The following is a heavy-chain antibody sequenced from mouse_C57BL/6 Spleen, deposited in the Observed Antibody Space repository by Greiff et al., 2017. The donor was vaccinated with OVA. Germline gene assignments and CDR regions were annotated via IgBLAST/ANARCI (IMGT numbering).Heavy chain of an antibody. CDR2: ISYDGSN. CDR3: ASSYYGSSYDY. D-gene: IGHD1-1*01. Sequence: EVQLQESGPGLVKPSQSLSLTCSVTGYSITSGYYWNWIRQFPGNKLEWMGYISYDGSNNYNPSLKNRISITRDTSKNQFFLKLNSVTTEDTATYYCASSYYGSSYDYWGQGTTLTVSS. CDR1: GYSITSGYY. V-gene: IGHV3-6*01. J-gene: IGHJ2*01.